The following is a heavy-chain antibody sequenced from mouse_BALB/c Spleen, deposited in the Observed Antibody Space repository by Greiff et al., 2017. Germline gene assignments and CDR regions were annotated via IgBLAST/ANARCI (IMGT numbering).Heavy chain of an antibody. CDR3: ARSEGYGVFDY. V-gene: IGHV1S34*01. D-gene: IGHD2-10*02. CDR2: ISCYNGAT. CDR1: GYSFTGYY. Sequence: LVKTGASVKISCKASGYSFTGYYMHWVKQSHGKSLEWIGYISCYNGATSYNQKFKGKATFTVDTSSSTAYMQFNSLTSEDSPVYYCARSEGYGVFDYWGQGTTLTVSS. J-gene: IGHJ2*01.